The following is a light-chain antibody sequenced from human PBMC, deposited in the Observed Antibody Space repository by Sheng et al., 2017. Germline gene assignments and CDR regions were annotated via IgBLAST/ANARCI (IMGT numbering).Light chain of an antibody. CDR2: AAS. V-gene: IGKV1-39*01. Sequence: DIQMTQSPSSLSASVGDRVTITCRASQSINSYLNWYQQKPGKAPKVLIYAASSLQSGVPSRFSGSGSGTDFTLTISSLQPEDFATYYCQQSYTTPRTFGRRD. J-gene: IGKJ1*01. CDR3: QQSYTTPRT. CDR1: QSINSY.